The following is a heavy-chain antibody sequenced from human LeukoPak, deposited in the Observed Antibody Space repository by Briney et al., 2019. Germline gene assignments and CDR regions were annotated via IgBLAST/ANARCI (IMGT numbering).Heavy chain of an antibody. CDR3: AKWGDYDILTGYYVPDY. D-gene: IGHD3-9*01. CDR2: ITGSDGSS. Sequence: SLRLSCVASGFTFTNYAMSWVRQAPGKGLEWVSAITGSDGSSYYADSVKGRFTISRDNSKNTLYLQVNSLRAEDTAVYYCAKWGDYDILTGYYVPDYWGQGTLVTVSS. V-gene: IGHV3-23*01. CDR1: GFTFTNYA. J-gene: IGHJ4*02.